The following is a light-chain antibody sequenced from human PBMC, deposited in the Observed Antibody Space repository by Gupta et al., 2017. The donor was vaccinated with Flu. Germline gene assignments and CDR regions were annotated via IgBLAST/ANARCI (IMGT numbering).Light chain of an antibody. Sequence: KVTISCFGSTSNIGSNCVYWYQQLPGTAPKLLIYDNDQRPSGIPDRFSGSKSGTSATLGITGLQTGDEADYYCGTRDNRVNVWMLGGGTKLTVL. CDR1: TSNIGSNC. V-gene: IGLV1-51*01. CDR2: DND. J-gene: IGLJ3*02. CDR3: GTRDNRVNVWM.